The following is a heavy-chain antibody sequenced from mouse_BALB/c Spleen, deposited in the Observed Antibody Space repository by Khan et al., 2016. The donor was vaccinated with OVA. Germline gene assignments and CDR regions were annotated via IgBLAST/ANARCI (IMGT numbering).Heavy chain of an antibody. J-gene: IGHJ3*01. CDR3: ARKDYYDYDPFPY. D-gene: IGHD2-4*01. Sequence: EVQLQESGPGLVKPSQSLSLTCTVTGYSINREYAWNWIRQFPGNKLEWMGYINYSGNTRFNPSLKSRTSITRDTSKNQFFLQLNSVTTEDTATYYCARKDYYDYDPFPYWGQGTLVTVSA. CDR2: INYSGNT. CDR1: GYSINREYA. V-gene: IGHV3-2*02.